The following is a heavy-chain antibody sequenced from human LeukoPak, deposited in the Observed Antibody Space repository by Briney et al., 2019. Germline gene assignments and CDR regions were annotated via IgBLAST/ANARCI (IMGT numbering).Heavy chain of an antibody. CDR3: APRNVYKGYFDN. D-gene: IGHD5-24*01. V-gene: IGHV1-24*01. CDR2: FDPEDGER. J-gene: IGHJ4*02. Sequence: ASVKVSCKVSGYTFTELAMHWVRQAPGKGLERMGSFDPEDGERIYAQKLQGRLIMTEDTSRDTAYLELSSLRSGDTAVYYCAPRNVYKGYFDNWGQGTLVTVSS. CDR1: GYTFTELA.